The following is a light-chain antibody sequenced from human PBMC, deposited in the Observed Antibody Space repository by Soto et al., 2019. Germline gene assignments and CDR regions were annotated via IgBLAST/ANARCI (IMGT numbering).Light chain of an antibody. CDR2: EVS. J-gene: IGLJ1*01. CDR3: RSYTSSSTQV. Sequence: QSALTQPASVSGSPGQSITLSCTGTSSDVGGYNYVSWYQQHPGKAPKFMIYEVSNRPSGVSNRFSGSKSGNTASLTISWLHDEYEADYYCRSYTSSSTQVFGTGTKVTVL. CDR1: SSDVGGYNY. V-gene: IGLV2-14*01.